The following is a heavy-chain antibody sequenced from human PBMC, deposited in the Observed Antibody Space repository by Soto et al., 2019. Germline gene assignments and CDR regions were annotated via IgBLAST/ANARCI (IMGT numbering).Heavy chain of an antibody. CDR3: ARLPSVLPVVDM. Sequence: QVHLVQSGAEVKKPGSSVKVSCQASGGPFSNYALSWVRQAPGHGLEWMGGILPISGTTDYAQKCQARVTITADESTTTAYMELSSLRADVTAVYYCARLPSVLPVVDMWGQGTLVTVSS. CDR2: ILPISGTT. J-gene: IGHJ3*02. CDR1: GGPFSNYA. V-gene: IGHV1-69*01.